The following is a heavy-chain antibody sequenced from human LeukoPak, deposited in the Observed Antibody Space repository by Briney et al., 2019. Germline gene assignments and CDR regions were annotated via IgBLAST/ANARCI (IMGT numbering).Heavy chain of an antibody. Sequence: ASVKVSCKASGYTFTGYYMHWVRQAPGQGLEWMGWINPNSGGTNYAQKFQGRATMTRDTSISTAYMELSRLRSDDTAVYYCARPGAVVPAAAQTNAFDIWGQGTMVTVSS. CDR2: INPNSGGT. J-gene: IGHJ3*02. D-gene: IGHD2-2*01. CDR1: GYTFTGYY. CDR3: ARPGAVVPAAAQTNAFDI. V-gene: IGHV1-2*02.